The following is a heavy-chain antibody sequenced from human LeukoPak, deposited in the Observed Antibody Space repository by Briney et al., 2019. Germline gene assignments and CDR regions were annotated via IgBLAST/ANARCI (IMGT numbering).Heavy chain of an antibody. J-gene: IGHJ4*02. V-gene: IGHV3-48*03. CDR2: ISSSGSTI. Sequence: GGSLRLSCAASGFTFSSYEMNWARQAPGKGLEWVSYISSSGSTIYYADSVKGRFTISRDNAKNSLYLQMNSLRAEDTAVYYCALHEYYLGVDYWGQGTLVTVSS. CDR1: GFTFSSYE. D-gene: IGHD3-16*01. CDR3: ALHEYYLGVDY.